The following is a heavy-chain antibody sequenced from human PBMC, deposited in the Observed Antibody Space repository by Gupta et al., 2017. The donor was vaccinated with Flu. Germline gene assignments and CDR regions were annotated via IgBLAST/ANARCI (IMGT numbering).Heavy chain of an antibody. J-gene: IGHJ4*02. CDR1: VFTFEAFA. Sequence: EIQLVECGGGLVQPGRSLRLSCVGSVFTFEAFAMHLVRQVPGKGLGWGSGISWNNESIGYADSVKGRISSSRDKAKNSNCLQMNSLRPEDTAFYYSSVGMGSNWYFGGGYWGQGTLVSVPS. D-gene: IGHD3-16*01. V-gene: IGHV3-9*01. CDR3: SVGMGSNWYFGGGY. CDR2: ISWNNESI.